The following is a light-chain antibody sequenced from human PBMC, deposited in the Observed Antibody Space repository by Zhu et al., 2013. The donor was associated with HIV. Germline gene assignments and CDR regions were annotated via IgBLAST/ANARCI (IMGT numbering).Light chain of an antibody. J-gene: IGKJ1*01. Sequence: DIQMTQSPSSLSASVGDRVTITCRASQSISSYLNWYQQKPGKAPNLLIYKATSLETGVPSRFSGSGSGTEFSLTINSLQPDDFATYYCQQYNGYPWTFGQGTKVE. CDR1: QSISSY. V-gene: IGKV1-5*03. CDR3: QQYNGYPWT. CDR2: KAT.